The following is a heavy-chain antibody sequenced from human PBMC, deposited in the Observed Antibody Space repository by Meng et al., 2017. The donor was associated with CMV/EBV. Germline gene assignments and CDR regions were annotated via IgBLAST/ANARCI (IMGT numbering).Heavy chain of an antibody. Sequence: GESLKISCAASGFTFSSYWMHWVRQAPGKGLVWVSRINSDGSSTSYADSVKGRFTISRDSAKNTLYLQMNSLRAEDTAVYYCARDLPYCSSTSCYSTWYYYYGMDVWGQGTTVTRLL. CDR1: GFTFSSYW. D-gene: IGHD2-2*02. CDR2: INSDGSST. J-gene: IGHJ6*02. V-gene: IGHV3-74*01. CDR3: ARDLPYCSSTSCYSTWYYYYGMDV.